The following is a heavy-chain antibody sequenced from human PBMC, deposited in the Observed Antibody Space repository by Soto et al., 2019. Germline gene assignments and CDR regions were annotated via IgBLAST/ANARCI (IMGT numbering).Heavy chain of an antibody. CDR1: GFTFNDQF. D-gene: IGHD1-1*01. Sequence: EVQLVESGGGLVQPGGSLRLSCATSGFTFNDQFMDWVRQAPGKGLEWVGRSRNKRNGYTTEYAPSVKGRFTDSRDESKNSLYLQMNSLKTEDAAVYYCVRGYNSFDCWGQGTLVTVSS. CDR3: VRGYNSFDC. CDR2: SRNKRNGYTT. V-gene: IGHV3-72*01. J-gene: IGHJ4*02.